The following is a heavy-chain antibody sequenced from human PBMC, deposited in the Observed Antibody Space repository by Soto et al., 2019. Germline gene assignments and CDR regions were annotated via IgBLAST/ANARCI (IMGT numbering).Heavy chain of an antibody. CDR1: GYTFTGYY. J-gene: IGHJ4*02. CDR3: ARGGSDFWSGYYTLGDY. Sequence: QVQLVQSGAEVKKPGASVKVSCKASGYTFTGYYMHWVRQAPGQGLEWMGWINPNSGGTNYAQKFQGRGTMTRDTSISTAYMELSRLRSDDTAVYYCARGGSDFWSGYYTLGDYWGQGTLVTVSS. V-gene: IGHV1-2*02. D-gene: IGHD3-3*01. CDR2: INPNSGGT.